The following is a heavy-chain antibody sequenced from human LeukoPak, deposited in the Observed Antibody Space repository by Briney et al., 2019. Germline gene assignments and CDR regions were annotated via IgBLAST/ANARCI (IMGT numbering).Heavy chain of an antibody. CDR3: ARKVAGSSAFDY. J-gene: IGHJ4*02. V-gene: IGHV4-39*01. Sequence: PSETLSLTCTASGGSISSSRDYWGWIRQPPGKGLEWVGNIYYDGSTYYNPSLKSRVTISIDTSKNQFSLKVSSVIAADTAVYYCARKVAGSSAFDYWGQGTLVTVSS. D-gene: IGHD6-19*01. CDR1: GGSISSSRDY. CDR2: IYYDGST.